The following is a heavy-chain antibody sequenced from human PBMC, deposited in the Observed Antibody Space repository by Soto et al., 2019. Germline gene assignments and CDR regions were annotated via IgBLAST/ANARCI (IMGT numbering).Heavy chain of an antibody. Sequence: QIQLLQSGAEVKKPGASVKVTCKASGYTFRNFAISWVRQAPGQGLEWMGWISAYNANANYAQKFQGRLTMTADTSTSTAYMELRSLRSDDTAVYYCARENSYFDYWGPGTLVTVSS. J-gene: IGHJ4*02. CDR1: GYTFRNFA. CDR2: ISAYNANA. CDR3: ARENSYFDY. V-gene: IGHV1-18*01.